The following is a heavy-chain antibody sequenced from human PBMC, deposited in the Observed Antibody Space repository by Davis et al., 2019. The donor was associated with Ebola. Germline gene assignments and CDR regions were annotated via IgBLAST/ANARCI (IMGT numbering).Heavy chain of an antibody. V-gene: IGHV3-74*01. CDR1: GFTFSSYW. Sequence: GESLKISCAASGFTFSSYWMHWVRQAPGKGLVWVSRINSDGSSTSYADSVKGRFTISRDNAKNTLYLQMNSLRAEDTAVYYCAREDCSSTSCYTGGWFDPWGQGTLVTVSS. CDR2: INSDGSST. J-gene: IGHJ5*02. D-gene: IGHD2-2*02. CDR3: AREDCSSTSCYTGGWFDP.